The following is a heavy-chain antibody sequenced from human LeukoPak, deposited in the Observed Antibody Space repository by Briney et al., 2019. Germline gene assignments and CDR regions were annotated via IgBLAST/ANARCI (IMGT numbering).Heavy chain of an antibody. CDR3: VGEGYDSSGYYLDS. CDR2: IHNSGST. Sequence: SETLSLTCTVSGGSISGYYWSWFRQPPGKGLEWFGWIHNSGSTENNPSLKSRVTMSVDTSKNQISLRLYSVTAADTAVYYCVGEGYDSSGYYLDSWGQGTLVTVSS. V-gene: IGHV4-59*01. D-gene: IGHD3-22*01. J-gene: IGHJ4*02. CDR1: GGSISGYY.